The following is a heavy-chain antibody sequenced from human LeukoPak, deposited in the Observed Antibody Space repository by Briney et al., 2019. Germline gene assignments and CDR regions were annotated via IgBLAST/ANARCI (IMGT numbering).Heavy chain of an antibody. CDR2: MNPNSGNT. CDR1: GYTFTSYD. J-gene: IGHJ5*02. V-gene: IGHV1-8*01. Sequence: GASVKVSCKASGYTFTSYDINWVRQATGQGLEWMGWMNPNSGNTGYAQKFQGRVTMTRNTSISTAYMELSSLRSEDTAVYYCARPSRHDYGDYDGFDPWGQGTLVTVSS. CDR3: ARPSRHDYGDYDGFDP. D-gene: IGHD4-17*01.